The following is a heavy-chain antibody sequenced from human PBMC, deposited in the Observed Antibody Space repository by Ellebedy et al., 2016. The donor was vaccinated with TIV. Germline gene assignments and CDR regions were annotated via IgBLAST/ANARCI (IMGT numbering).Heavy chain of an antibody. Sequence: AASVKVSCKASGYTFIDYRFDCVRLAPGLRLEWPGWISPNGGGTHYAQMFQGRVSMTGDTSISTAYLELSRLTSDDTAVYYCARDYWGSYEYWGQGNLVTVSS. V-gene: IGHV1-2*02. D-gene: IGHD1-26*01. J-gene: IGHJ4*02. CDR2: ISPNGGGT. CDR3: ARDYWGSYEY. CDR1: GYTFIDYR.